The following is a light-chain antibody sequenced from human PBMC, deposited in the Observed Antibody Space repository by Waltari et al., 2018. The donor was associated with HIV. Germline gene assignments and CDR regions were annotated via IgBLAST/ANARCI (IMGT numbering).Light chain of an antibody. CDR1: QSVSSD. CDR3: QQYKTWPYT. V-gene: IGKV3-15*01. J-gene: IGKJ2*01. CDR2: AAS. Sequence: EIVMTQSPATLSVSPGERATLSCRASQSVSSDLAWYQQKPGQAPRLLIYAASTRASGIPARFSGSGSETEFILTISSLQSEDFTVYYCQQYKTWPYTFGQGTKLEI.